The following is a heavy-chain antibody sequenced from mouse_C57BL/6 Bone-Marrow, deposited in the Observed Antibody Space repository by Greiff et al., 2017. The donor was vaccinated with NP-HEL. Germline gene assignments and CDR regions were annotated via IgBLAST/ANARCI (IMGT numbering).Heavy chain of an antibody. CDR3: ARYDYDVGDYAMDY. CDR2: ISNLAYSI. Sequence: EVQLQESGGGLVQPGGSLKLSCAASGFTFSDYGMAWVRQAPRKGPEWVAFISNLAYSIYYADTVTGRFTISRENAKNTLYLEMSSLRSEDTAMYYCARYDYDVGDYAMDYWGQGTSVTVSS. J-gene: IGHJ4*01. D-gene: IGHD2-4*01. V-gene: IGHV5-15*01. CDR1: GFTFSDYG.